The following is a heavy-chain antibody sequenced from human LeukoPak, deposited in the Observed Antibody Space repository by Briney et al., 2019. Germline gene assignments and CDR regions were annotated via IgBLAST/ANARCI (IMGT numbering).Heavy chain of an antibody. CDR1: GFTFSTYV. V-gene: IGHV3-30*18. J-gene: IGHJ4*02. Sequence: GGSLRLSCAASGFTFSTYVMHWDRQAPGKGLEWVAVISYDGNNKYYADSVKGRFTISRDNSKNTLYVQMNNLRAEDTAVYYCAKVDSSGWQNIDYWGQGTLVTVSS. CDR2: ISYDGNNK. CDR3: AKVDSSGWQNIDY. D-gene: IGHD6-19*01.